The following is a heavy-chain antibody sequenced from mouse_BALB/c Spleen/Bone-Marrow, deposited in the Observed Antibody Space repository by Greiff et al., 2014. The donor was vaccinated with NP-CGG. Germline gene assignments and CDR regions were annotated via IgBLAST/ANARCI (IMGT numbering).Heavy chain of an antibody. J-gene: IGHJ2*01. Sequence: EVKLMESGGGLVKPGGSLKLSCAASGFTFSSYTMSWVRQTPEKRLEWVATISSGGGNTYYPDSVKGRFTISRDNAKNNLYLQMSSLRSEDTALYYCARYMITTSYFDYWDQGTTLTVSS. D-gene: IGHD2-4*01. V-gene: IGHV5-9*03. CDR1: GFTFSSYT. CDR3: ARYMITTSYFDY. CDR2: ISSGGGNT.